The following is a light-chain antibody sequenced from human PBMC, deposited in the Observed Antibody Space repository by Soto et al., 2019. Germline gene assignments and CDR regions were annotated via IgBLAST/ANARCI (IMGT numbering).Light chain of an antibody. Sequence: EIVMTQSPATLSLSPGERAAPSCRASQSINSELAWYQQKPGQPPRLLIYGASTRATGVPARFTGSESGSEFTLTSSGLHSEDFAFYYCQQGHNWPLTFGQGTRLEI. CDR3: QQGHNWPLT. J-gene: IGKJ2*01. CDR2: GAS. V-gene: IGKV3-15*01. CDR1: QSINSE.